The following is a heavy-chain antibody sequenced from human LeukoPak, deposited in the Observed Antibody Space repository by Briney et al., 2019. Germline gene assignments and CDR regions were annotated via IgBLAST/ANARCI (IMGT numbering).Heavy chain of an antibody. CDR2: ISAYNGNT. CDR1: GYTFTSYG. CDR3: ARDLYSSGWSLADY. Sequence: ASVKVSCKASGYTFTSYGISWVRQAPGQGLEWMGWISAYNGNTNYAQKLRGRVTMTTDTSTSTAYMELRSLRSDDTAVYYCARDLYSSGWSLADYWGQGTLVTVSS. V-gene: IGHV1-18*01. D-gene: IGHD6-19*01. J-gene: IGHJ4*02.